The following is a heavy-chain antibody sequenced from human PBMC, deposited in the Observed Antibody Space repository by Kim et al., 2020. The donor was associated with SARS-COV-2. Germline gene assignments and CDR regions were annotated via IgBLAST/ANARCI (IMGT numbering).Heavy chain of an antibody. CDR1: GFSVSSNY. CDR2: IYSGGIT. V-gene: IGHV3-53*04. Sequence: GGSLRLSCAASGFSVSSNYMSWVRQAPGKGLEWVSVIYSGGITYYADSVKGRFTISRHNSNNTLYLQMNSLRAEDTAVYYCAHPDGYDILSWGQGTLVTVSS. D-gene: IGHD3-9*01. J-gene: IGHJ4*02. CDR3: AHPDGYDILS.